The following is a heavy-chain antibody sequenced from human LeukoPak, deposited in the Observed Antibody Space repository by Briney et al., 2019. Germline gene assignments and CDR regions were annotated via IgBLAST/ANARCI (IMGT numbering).Heavy chain of an antibody. J-gene: IGHJ4*02. V-gene: IGHV4-34*01. CDR2: INHSGST. D-gene: IGHD3-9*01. Sequence: SETLFLTCAVYGGSFSGYYWSWIRQPPGKGLEWIGEINHSGSTNYNPSLKSRVTISVDTSKNQFSLKLSSVTAADTAVYYCARHLRYFDWFPDYFDYWGQGTLVTVSS. CDR1: GGSFSGYY. CDR3: ARHLRYFDWFPDYFDY.